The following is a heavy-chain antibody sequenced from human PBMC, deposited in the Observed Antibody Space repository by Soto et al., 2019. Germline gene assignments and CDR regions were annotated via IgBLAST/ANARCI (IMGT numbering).Heavy chain of an antibody. V-gene: IGHV2-5*02. CDR1: GFSLSTSGVG. CDR2: IYWDDDK. J-gene: IGHJ3*02. D-gene: IGHD6-13*01. Sequence: SGPTLVNPTQTLTLTCTFSGFSLSTSGVGVGWIRQPPGKALEWLALIYWDDDKRYSPSLKSRLTITKDTSKNQVVLTMTNMDPVDTATYYCAHSPWSGIAAAGTADAFDIWGQGTMLTV. CDR3: AHSPWSGIAAAGTADAFDI.